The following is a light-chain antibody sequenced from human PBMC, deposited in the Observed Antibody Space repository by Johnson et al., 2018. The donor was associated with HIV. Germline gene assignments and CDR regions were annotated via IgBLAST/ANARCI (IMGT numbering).Light chain of an antibody. J-gene: IGLJ1*01. CDR1: SSNIGNNY. CDR2: ENN. CDR3: GTWDSSLSAHFV. Sequence: QSVLTQPPSVSAAPGQKVTISCSGSSSNIGNNYVSWYQQLPGTAPKLLIYENNKRPSGIPDRFSGSKSGTSATLGITGLQTGDEADYYCGTWDSSLSAHFVFGTGNRVTV. V-gene: IGLV1-51*02.